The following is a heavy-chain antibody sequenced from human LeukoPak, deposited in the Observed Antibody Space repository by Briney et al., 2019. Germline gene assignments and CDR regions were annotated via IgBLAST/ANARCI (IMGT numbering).Heavy chain of an antibody. J-gene: IGHJ6*02. CDR3: ASTPVVTAFYYYYGMDV. V-gene: IGHV1-69*04. CDR2: MIPILGIA. Sequence: SVKVSCKASGGTFSSYAISWVRQAPGQGLEWMGRMIPILGIANYAQKFQGRVTITADKSTSTAYMALSSLISEDTAVYYCASTPVVTAFYYYYGMDVWGQGTTVTVSS. CDR1: GGTFSSYA. D-gene: IGHD2-21*02.